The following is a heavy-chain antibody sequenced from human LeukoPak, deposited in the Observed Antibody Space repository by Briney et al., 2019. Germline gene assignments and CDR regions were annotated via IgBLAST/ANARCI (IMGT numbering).Heavy chain of an antibody. D-gene: IGHD6-19*01. J-gene: IGHJ4*02. Sequence: SETLSLTCTVSGGSISSYYWSWIRQPAGKGLEWIGRIYTSGSTNYNPSLKSRVTMSVDTSKNQFSLKPSSVTAADTAVYYCAREQLEQWLVGDHYFDYWGQGTLVTVSS. CDR3: AREQLEQWLVGDHYFDY. V-gene: IGHV4-4*07. CDR1: GGSISSYY. CDR2: IYTSGST.